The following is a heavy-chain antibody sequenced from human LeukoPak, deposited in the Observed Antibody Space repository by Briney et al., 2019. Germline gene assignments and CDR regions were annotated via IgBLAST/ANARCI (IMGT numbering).Heavy chain of an antibody. J-gene: IGHJ6*02. CDR1: GFTFSSYA. CDR2: ISGSGGST. D-gene: IGHD3-10*01. V-gene: IGHV3-23*01. CDR3: ARVPRVYYGVDV. Sequence: GGPLRLSCAASGFTFSSYAMSWVRQAPGKGLEWVSAISGSGGSTYYADSVKGRFTISRDNAKNTLYLQMNSLRAEDTAVYYCARVPRVYYGVDVWGQGTTVTVSS.